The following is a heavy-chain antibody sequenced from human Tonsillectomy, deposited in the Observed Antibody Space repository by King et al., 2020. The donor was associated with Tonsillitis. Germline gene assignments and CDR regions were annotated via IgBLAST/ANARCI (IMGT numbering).Heavy chain of an antibody. CDR3: ARGGDGDDAFDI. CDR1: GGSFSDYY. D-gene: IGHD3-10*01. Sequence: VQLQQWGAGLLKPSENLSLTCGVYGGSFSDYYWSWIRQPPGKGLEWIGEINHGGSTSYNPSLKTRVTISLDTSKNQFSLKLNSVTAADTAVYYCARGGDGDDAFDIWGQGTMVTVSS. J-gene: IGHJ3*02. V-gene: IGHV4-34*01. CDR2: INHGGST.